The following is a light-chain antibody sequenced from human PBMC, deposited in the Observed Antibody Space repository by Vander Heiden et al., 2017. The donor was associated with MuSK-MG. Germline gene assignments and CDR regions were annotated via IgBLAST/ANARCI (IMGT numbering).Light chain of an antibody. V-gene: IGKV1-39*01. CDR2: AAS. CDR3: QQSDSLHFT. Sequence: DIQMTQSPSSLSASVGDRVTITCRASQGIATYLNWYQQKPGKAPNLLIFAASNLQSGVPSSFSGSGSGSEFTLTISSLKPEDFATYYCQQSDSLHFTFGQGTKVEIK. J-gene: IGKJ3*01. CDR1: QGIATY.